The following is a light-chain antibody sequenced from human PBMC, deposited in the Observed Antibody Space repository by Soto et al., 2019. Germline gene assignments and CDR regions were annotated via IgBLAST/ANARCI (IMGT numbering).Light chain of an antibody. CDR3: CSYAGSSTLYG. CDR1: SSDVGSYNL. V-gene: IGLV2-23*02. J-gene: IGLJ1*01. Sequence: QSALTQPASVSGSPGQSITISCTGTSSDVGSYNLVSWYQQHPGKAPKLMIYEVSKRPSGVSNRFSGSKSGNTASLTISGIQAEDEADYYCCSYAGSSTLYGFGTGTKLTVL. CDR2: EVS.